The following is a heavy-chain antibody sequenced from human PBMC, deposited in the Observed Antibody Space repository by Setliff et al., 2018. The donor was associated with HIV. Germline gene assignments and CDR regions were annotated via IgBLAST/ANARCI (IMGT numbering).Heavy chain of an antibody. Sequence: ASVKVSCKASGYTFTSHDIKWVRQATGQGLEWMGWMNPNSGNAADAQKFQGRVTITRSTSISTANVELSSLRSEDTAVYYCARSLAQMTTVTTGVDYWGQGTLVTVSS. J-gene: IGHJ4*02. CDR3: ARSLAQMTTVTTGVDY. D-gene: IGHD4-17*01. V-gene: IGHV1-8*03. CDR1: GYTFTSHD. CDR2: MNPNSGNA.